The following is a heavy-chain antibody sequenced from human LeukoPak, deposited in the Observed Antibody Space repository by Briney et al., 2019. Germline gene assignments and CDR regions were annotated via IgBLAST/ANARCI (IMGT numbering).Heavy chain of an antibody. CDR3: ASQRVAVSGSNVDY. D-gene: IGHD6-19*01. CDR2: IIPIHGIT. Sequence: SVKVSYKASGGTLSSYGFNWVRQAPGQGLEWMGRIIPIHGITSYAQKFHGRVTITADKSTSTAYMDLSSLRSEDADVYYCASQRVAVSGSNVDYWGQGTLVTVSS. V-gene: IGHV1-69*04. J-gene: IGHJ4*02. CDR1: GGTLSSYG.